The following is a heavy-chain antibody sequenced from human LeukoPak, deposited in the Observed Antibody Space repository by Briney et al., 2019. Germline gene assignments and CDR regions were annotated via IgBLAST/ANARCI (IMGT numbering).Heavy chain of an antibody. J-gene: IGHJ4*02. CDR2: IYSSVT. Sequence: GGSLRLSCTVSGFTISSNSMSWVRQAPGKGLEWVSFIYSSVTHYSDSVKGRFTISRDNSKNTLFLQMNSLRAEDTAVFYCAKRRGFGELLDYWGQGTLVTVSS. D-gene: IGHD3-10*01. V-gene: IGHV3-53*01. CDR1: GFTISSNS. CDR3: AKRRGFGELLDY.